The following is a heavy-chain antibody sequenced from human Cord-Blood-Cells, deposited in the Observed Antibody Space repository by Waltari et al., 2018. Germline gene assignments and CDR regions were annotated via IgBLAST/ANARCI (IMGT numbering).Heavy chain of an antibody. Sequence: QVQLQQWGAGLLKPSETLSLTCAVYGGSFSGYYWSWIRQPPGKGLEWIGEINHSGSTHYTPARKSRVTISVDTSKNQFSLKLSSVTAAYTAVYYCAGGVVVVPAANWFDPWGQGTLVTVSS. CDR1: GGSFSGYY. D-gene: IGHD2-2*01. V-gene: IGHV4-34*01. CDR3: AGGVVVVPAANWFDP. CDR2: INHSGST. J-gene: IGHJ5*02.